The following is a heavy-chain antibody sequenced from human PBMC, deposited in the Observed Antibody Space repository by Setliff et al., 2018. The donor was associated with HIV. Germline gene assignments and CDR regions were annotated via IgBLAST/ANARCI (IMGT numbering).Heavy chain of an antibody. V-gene: IGHV4-34*01. CDR1: GGSFSGYY. CDR3: ARIHITIFGVVNRGDYFDY. CDR2: INHSGNT. Sequence: PSETLSLTCAVYGGSFSGYYWTWIRQPPGKGLEWIGEINHSGNTICNPSLKSRVTISLDTSKNQFSLNLTSVTAADTAVYYCARIHITIFGVVNRGDYFDYWGQGNWVTVSS. D-gene: IGHD3-3*01. J-gene: IGHJ4*02.